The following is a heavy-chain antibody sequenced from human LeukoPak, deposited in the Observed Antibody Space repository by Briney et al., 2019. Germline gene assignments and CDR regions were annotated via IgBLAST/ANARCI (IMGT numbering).Heavy chain of an antibody. CDR3: ARDPSMVRGENTPYFDY. CDR2: IIPIFGTA. CDR1: GGTFSSYA. D-gene: IGHD3-10*01. Sequence: ASVKVSCTASGGTFSSYAISWVRQAPGQRLKWMGGIIPIFGTANYEQKLQGRVTITADESTSTAYMELSSLRSEDTAVYYCARDPSMVRGENTPYFDYWGQGTLVTVSS. J-gene: IGHJ4*02. V-gene: IGHV1-69*13.